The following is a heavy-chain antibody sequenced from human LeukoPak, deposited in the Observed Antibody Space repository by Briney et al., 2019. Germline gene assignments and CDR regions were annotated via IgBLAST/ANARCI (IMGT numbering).Heavy chain of an antibody. D-gene: IGHD1-1*01. CDR3: ARESDYWIAVHWYFDL. CDR1: GFTFSSYT. Sequence: GGSLRLSCAASGFTFSSYTMNWVRQAPGKGLEWVSCISTSSSYIYYADSVKGRFTISRDNSKNTLYLQMNTLRPEDTAVYYCARESDYWIAVHWYFDLWGRGSLVTVSS. J-gene: IGHJ2*01. V-gene: IGHV3-21*01. CDR2: ISTSSSYI.